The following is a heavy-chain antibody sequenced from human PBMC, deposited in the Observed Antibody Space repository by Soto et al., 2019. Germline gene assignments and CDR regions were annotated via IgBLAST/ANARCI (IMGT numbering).Heavy chain of an antibody. V-gene: IGHV4-59*01. J-gene: IGHJ4*02. D-gene: IGHD2-15*01. CDR1: GGSMNTYY. CDR2: IYSSGST. CDR3: ARGSGNPFAY. Sequence: SETLSLTCSGSGGSMNTYYWSWIRQPPGKGLEWIGYIYSSGSTNYKLSLKSRVVFSVDTSKNQFSLKLSSVTAADTAVYYCARGSGNPFAYWGQGTLVTVSS.